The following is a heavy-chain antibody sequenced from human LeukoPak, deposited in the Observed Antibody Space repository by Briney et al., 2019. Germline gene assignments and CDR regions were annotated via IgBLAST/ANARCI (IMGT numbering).Heavy chain of an antibody. V-gene: IGHV3-23*01. CDR3: AKDRSGNSGPFDY. CDR2: ITGSGVTT. CDR1: GFTFSNYA. Sequence: PGGSLRLSCAASGFTFSNYAMSWVRQVPGKHLEWVSAITGSGVTTYYADSVKGRFTIFRDNSENTLFLEMNSLRVEDTAVYYCAKDRSGNSGPFDYWGQGTLVTVPS. J-gene: IGHJ4*02. D-gene: IGHD6-19*01.